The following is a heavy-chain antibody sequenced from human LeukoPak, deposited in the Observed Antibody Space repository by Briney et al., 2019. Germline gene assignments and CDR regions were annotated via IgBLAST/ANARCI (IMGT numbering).Heavy chain of an antibody. J-gene: IGHJ6*02. CDR2: ISDSGGRT. V-gene: IGHV3-23*01. D-gene: IGHD3-9*01. CDR1: GITLSNYG. CDR3: ARDPTYYDISTDKYQYHGMDV. Sequence: PGGSLRLSCAVSGITLSNYGMSWVRQAPGKGLEWVAGISDSGGRTNYADSVKGRFTISRDNSKNTLFLQMNSLRAEDMAVYYCARDPTYYDISTDKYQYHGMDVWGQGTTVTVSS.